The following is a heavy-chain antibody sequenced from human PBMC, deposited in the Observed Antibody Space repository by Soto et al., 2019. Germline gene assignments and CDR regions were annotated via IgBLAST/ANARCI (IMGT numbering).Heavy chain of an antibody. CDR3: ASQKFRFWQQLDP. CDR2: IIPIFGTA. J-gene: IGHJ5*02. V-gene: IGHV1-69*13. D-gene: IGHD3-3*01. CDR1: GGTFSSYA. Sequence: GASVKVSCKASGGTFSSYAISWVRQAPGQGLEWMGGIIPIFGTANYAQKFQGRVTITADESTSTAYMELSSLRSEDTAVYYCASQKFRFWQQLDPWGQGTLVTFSS.